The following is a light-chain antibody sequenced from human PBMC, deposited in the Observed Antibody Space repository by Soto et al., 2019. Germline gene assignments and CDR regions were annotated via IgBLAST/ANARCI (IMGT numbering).Light chain of an antibody. CDR1: SSDVGGYNY. Sequence: QSVLTQPASVSRSPGQSITISCTGTSSDVGGYNYVSWYQQHPGKAPKLTIYDVSDRPSGVSNRFSASKSGNTASLTISGLQAEDEADYYCCSYTSSSTPWVFGTGTKVTVL. J-gene: IGLJ1*01. V-gene: IGLV2-14*03. CDR2: DVS. CDR3: CSYTSSSTPWV.